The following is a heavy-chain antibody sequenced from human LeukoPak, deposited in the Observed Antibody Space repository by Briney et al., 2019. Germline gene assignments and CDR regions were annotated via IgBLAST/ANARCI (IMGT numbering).Heavy chain of an antibody. CDR2: ISYDGSNK. D-gene: IGHD2-15*01. CDR3: ARGRVVAALFDY. CDR1: GFTFSSYA. Sequence: PGRSLRLSCAASGFTFSSYAMHWVRQAPGKGLEWVAVISYDGSNKYYADSVKGRFTISRDNSKNTLYLQMNSLRAEDTAVYYCARGRVVAALFDYWGQGTLVTVSS. V-gene: IGHV3-30*04. J-gene: IGHJ4*02.